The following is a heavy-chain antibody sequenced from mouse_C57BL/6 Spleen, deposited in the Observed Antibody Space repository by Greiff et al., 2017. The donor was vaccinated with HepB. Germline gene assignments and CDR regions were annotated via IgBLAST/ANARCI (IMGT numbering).Heavy chain of an antibody. CDR2: INPNNGGT. Sequence: EVQLQQSGPELVKPGASVKISCKASGYTFTDYYMNWVKQSHGKSLEWIGDINPNNGGTSYNQKFKGKATLTVDKSSSTAYMELRSLTSEDSAVYYCARGDGYYGFAYWGQRTLVTVSA. J-gene: IGHJ3*01. V-gene: IGHV1-26*01. CDR1: GYTFTDYY. CDR3: ARGDGYYGFAY. D-gene: IGHD2-3*01.